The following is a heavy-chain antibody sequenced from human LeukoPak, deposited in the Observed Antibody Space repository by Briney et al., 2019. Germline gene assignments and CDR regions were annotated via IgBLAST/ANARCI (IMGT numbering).Heavy chain of an antibody. CDR1: GFTFSSYS. V-gene: IGHV3-48*01. D-gene: IGHD2-2*01. J-gene: IGHJ6*02. CDR2: ISSSSSTI. CDR3: TTPRGPAPNDYRMDV. Sequence: GGSLRLSCAASGFTFSSYSMNWVRQAPGKGLEWVSYISSSSSTIYYADSVKGRFTISRDNAKNSLYLQMNSLRAEDTAMYYCTTPRGPAPNDYRMDVWGQGTTVTVSS.